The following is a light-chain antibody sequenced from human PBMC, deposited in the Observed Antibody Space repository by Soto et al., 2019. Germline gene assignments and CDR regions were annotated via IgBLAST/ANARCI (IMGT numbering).Light chain of an antibody. CDR3: QQSYSTLDYT. CDR2: AAS. J-gene: IGKJ2*01. V-gene: IGKV1-39*01. Sequence: DIQMTQSPSSLSASVGDRVTITCRASQRISNYLNWYQHKPGKAPRLLIYAASSLQSGVPSRFSGSGYGTDFTLTISSPQPEDFATYYCQQSYSTLDYTFGQGTKVEIK. CDR1: QRISNY.